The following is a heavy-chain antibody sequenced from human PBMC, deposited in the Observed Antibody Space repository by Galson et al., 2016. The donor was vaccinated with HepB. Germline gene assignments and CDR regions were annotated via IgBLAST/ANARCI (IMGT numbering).Heavy chain of an antibody. CDR2: VYNSGST. Sequence: SETLSLTCNVSGGSISTYSWNWIRQPPGKGLEWIGSVYNSGSTNYNPSLKSRDTISLDTSKNQFSLRLSSVTAADTALYFCTKRGVFYSGSGELARAVSPPFDSWGQGTLVTVSS. D-gene: IGHD3-10*01. V-gene: IGHV4-59*12. CDR1: GGSISTYS. J-gene: IGHJ4*02. CDR3: TKRGVFYSGSGELARAVSPPFDS.